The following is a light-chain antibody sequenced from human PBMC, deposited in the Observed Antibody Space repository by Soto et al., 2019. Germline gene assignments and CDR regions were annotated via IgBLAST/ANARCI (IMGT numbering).Light chain of an antibody. V-gene: IGKV4-1*01. CDR1: QSVLYSSNKKNY. Sequence: DVVMTQSPDSLAVSLGERATINCKSSQSVLYSSNKKNYLAWYQQKPGQPPKLFIYWASTRESGVPDPFSGSGSGTDFSLSIRSLQAEDVAGYYCQQYYSSPYTFGQGTKLEIK. CDR3: QQYYSSPYT. CDR2: WAS. J-gene: IGKJ2*01.